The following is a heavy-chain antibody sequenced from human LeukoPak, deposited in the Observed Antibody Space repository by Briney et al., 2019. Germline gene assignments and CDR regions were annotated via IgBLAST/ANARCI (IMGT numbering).Heavy chain of an antibody. CDR2: INPSGGST. V-gene: IGHV1-46*03. D-gene: IGHD6-6*01. CDR3: ARGYSSSYGAFDY. CDR1: GYTFTTYY. J-gene: IGHJ4*02. Sequence: ASVKVSCKASGYTFTTYYMHWVRQAPGQGLEWMGIINPSGGSTRYTQKFQGRVTMTRETSTSTVYMEQSSLRSEDTAVYYCARGYSSSYGAFDYWGQGPLVTVSS.